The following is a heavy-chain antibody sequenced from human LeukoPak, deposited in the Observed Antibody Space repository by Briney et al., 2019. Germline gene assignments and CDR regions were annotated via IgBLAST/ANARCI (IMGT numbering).Heavy chain of an antibody. CDR2: IYYSGST. V-gene: IGHV4-59*01. Sequence: SETLSLTCTVSGGSISSYYWSWIRQPPGKGLEWIGYIYYSGSTNSNPSLKSRVTISVDTSKNQFSLKLSSVTAADTAVYYCARGLYSSSWYGHFDYWGQGTLVTVSS. J-gene: IGHJ4*02. CDR3: ARGLYSSSWYGHFDY. D-gene: IGHD6-13*01. CDR1: GGSISSYY.